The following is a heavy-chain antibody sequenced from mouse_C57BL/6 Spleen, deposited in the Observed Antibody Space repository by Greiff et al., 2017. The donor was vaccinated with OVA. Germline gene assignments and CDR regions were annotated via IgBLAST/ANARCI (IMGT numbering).Heavy chain of an antibody. Sequence: QVQLQQPGAELVRPGTSVKLSCKASGYTFTSYWMHWVKQRPGQGLEWIGVIDPSDSYTNYNQKFKGKATLTVDTSSSTAYMQLSSLTSEDSAVYYCAGSNYTWLAYWGQGTLVTVSA. CDR1: GYTFTSYW. V-gene: IGHV1-59*01. CDR3: AGSNYTWLAY. J-gene: IGHJ3*01. D-gene: IGHD2-5*01. CDR2: IDPSDSYT.